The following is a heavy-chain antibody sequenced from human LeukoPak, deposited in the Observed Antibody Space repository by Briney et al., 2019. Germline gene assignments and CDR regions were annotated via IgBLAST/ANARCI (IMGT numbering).Heavy chain of an antibody. CDR3: AKWLTTVTTSYDY. D-gene: IGHD4-17*01. J-gene: IGHJ4*02. Sequence: GGSLRLSCAASGFTFSSYNMNWVRQAPGKGLEWVSSISSVSSYIYYADSLKGRFTISRDNAQNSLYLQMNSLRAEDTAVYYCAKWLTTVTTSYDYWGQGTLVTVSS. CDR1: GFTFSSYN. CDR2: ISSVSSYI. V-gene: IGHV3-21*01.